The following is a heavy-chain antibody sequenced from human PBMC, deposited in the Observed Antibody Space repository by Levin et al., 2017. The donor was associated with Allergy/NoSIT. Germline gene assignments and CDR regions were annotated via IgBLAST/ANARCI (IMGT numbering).Heavy chain of an antibody. CDR2: ISSTGSTI. Sequence: SCAASGFTFSSYEMNWVRRAPGKGLEWVSYISSTGSTIYSADSVTGRFTISRDNAKNSLYLHMNSLRAEDKAVYYYARQLGNFWSGYNYFDYLGQGTLVTVSS. CDR1: GFTFSSYE. D-gene: IGHD3-3*01. CDR3: ARQLGNFWSGYNYFDY. V-gene: IGHV3-48*03. J-gene: IGHJ4*02.